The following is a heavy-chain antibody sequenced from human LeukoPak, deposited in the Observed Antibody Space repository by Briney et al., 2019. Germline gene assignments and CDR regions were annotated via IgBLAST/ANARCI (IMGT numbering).Heavy chain of an antibody. CDR3: ARGGTAALDY. CDR1: GGSISSGGYY. Sequence: SETLSLTCTVSGGSISSGGYYWSWIRQHPGKGLEWIGYIYYSGSAYYNPSLKSRVTISVDTSKNQFSLKLSSVTAADTAVYYCARGGTAALDYWGQGTLVTVSS. CDR2: IYYSGSA. D-gene: IGHD6-13*01. J-gene: IGHJ4*02. V-gene: IGHV4-31*03.